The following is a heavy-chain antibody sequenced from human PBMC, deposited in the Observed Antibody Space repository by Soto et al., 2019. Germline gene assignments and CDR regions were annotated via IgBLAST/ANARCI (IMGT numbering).Heavy chain of an antibody. CDR3: GGYFGGICSSTSCYVWDYYYYYRDV. CDR1: GYTFTSYG. CDR2: ISAYNGNT. Sequence: ASVKVSCKAAGYTFTSYGISWVRQAPRQGLEWMGWISAYNGNTNYAQKLQGRVTMTTDTSTSTAYMELRSLRSDDTAVYYCGGYFGGICSSTSCYVWDYYYYYRDVWGKGTSVTVSS. D-gene: IGHD2-2*01. V-gene: IGHV1-18*01. J-gene: IGHJ6*03.